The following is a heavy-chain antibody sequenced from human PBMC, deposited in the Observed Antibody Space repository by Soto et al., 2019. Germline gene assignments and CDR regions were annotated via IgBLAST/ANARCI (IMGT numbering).Heavy chain of an antibody. CDR2: IIPIFGTA. Sequence: QVQLVQSGAEVKKPGSSVKVSCKASGGTFSSYAISWVRQAPGQGLEWTGGIIPIFGTANYAQKFQGRGTITADESTSTACMELSSLRSEDTAVYYCASHSGWNYYYGMDVWGQGTTVTVSS. D-gene: IGHD3-22*01. J-gene: IGHJ6*02. V-gene: IGHV1-69*12. CDR3: ASHSGWNYYYGMDV. CDR1: GGTFSSYA.